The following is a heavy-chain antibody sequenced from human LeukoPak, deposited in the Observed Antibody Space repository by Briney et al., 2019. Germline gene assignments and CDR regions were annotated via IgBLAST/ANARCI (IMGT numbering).Heavy chain of an antibody. CDR2: INPNSGGT. CDR3: ARDYITAMVSCYYYGMDV. V-gene: IGHV1-2*02. J-gene: IGHJ6*02. Sequence: GASVKVSCKASGYTFTGYYMHWVRQAPGQGLEWMGWINPNSGGTNYAQKFQGRVTMTRDTSISTAHMGLSRLRSDDTAVYYCARDYITAMVSCYYYGMDVWGQGTTVTVSS. D-gene: IGHD5-18*01. CDR1: GYTFTGYY.